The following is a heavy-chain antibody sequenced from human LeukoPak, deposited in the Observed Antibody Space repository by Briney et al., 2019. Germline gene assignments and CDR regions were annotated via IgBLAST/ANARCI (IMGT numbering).Heavy chain of an antibody. CDR3: AGPDYYDSSGYPDAFDI. V-gene: IGHV4-61*02. CDR1: GGSISSGSYY. J-gene: IGHJ3*02. Sequence: SQTLSLTCTVSGGSISSGSYYWSWIRQPAGKGLEWIGRIYTSGSTNYNPSLKSRVTISVDTSKNQFSLKLSPVTAADTAVYYCAGPDYYDSSGYPDAFDIWGQGTMVTVSS. D-gene: IGHD3-22*01. CDR2: IYTSGST.